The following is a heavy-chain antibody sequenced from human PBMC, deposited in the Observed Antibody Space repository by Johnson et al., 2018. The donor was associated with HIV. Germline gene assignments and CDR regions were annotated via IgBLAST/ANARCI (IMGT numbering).Heavy chain of an antibody. CDR3: ARVSLAYSYGYDAFDI. CDR2: IYSGGVT. CDR1: GFTVSRNY. D-gene: IGHD5-18*01. V-gene: IGHV3-66*02. J-gene: IGHJ3*02. Sequence: MLLVESGGGLVQRGGSLRLSCAGSGFTVSRNYMSWVRQAPGKGLEWVSIIYSGGVTNYADSVQGRFTIYRDNSKNTLYLQMNSLRTEDTAVYYCARVSLAYSYGYDAFDIWGQGTVVTVSS.